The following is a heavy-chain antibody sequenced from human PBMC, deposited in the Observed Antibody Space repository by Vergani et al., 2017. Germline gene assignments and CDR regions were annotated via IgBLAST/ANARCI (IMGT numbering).Heavy chain of an antibody. CDR3: ARHVLREYDSSSWFFDY. J-gene: IGHJ4*02. V-gene: IGHV4-59*08. CDR2: IYYSGST. Sequence: QVQLQESGPGLVKPSETLSLTCTVSGGSISSYYWSWIRQPPGKGLEWIGYIYYSGSTNYNPSLKSRVTISVDTSKNQFSLKLSSVTAADTAVYYCARHVLREYDSSSWFFDYWGQGTLVTVSS. CDR1: GGSISSYY. D-gene: IGHD6-13*01.